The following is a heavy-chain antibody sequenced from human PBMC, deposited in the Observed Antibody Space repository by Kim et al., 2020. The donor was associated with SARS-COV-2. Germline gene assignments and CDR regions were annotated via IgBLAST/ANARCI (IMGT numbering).Heavy chain of an antibody. V-gene: IGHV4-4*09. J-gene: IGHJ4*02. Sequence: NHTPSLRSRVTISVDTPKNQFSLKLSSVTAADTAVYYCAGTARGANFDYWGRGALVTVSS. CDR3: AGTARGANFDY. D-gene: IGHD1-26*01.